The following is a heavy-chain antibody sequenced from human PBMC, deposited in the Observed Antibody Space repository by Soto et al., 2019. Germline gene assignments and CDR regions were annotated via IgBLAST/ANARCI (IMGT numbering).Heavy chain of an antibody. V-gene: IGHV4-59*12. J-gene: IGHJ3*02. CDR1: GGSISSYY. CDR2: IYYSGST. D-gene: IGHD3-3*01. CDR3: ASGLGRFLEWLDDFDI. Sequence: PSQTLSLTCTVSGGSISSYYWSWIRQPPGKGLEWIGYIYYSGSTNYNPSLKSRVTISVDTSKNQFSLKLSSVTAADTAVYYCASGLGRFLEWLDDFDIWGQGTM.